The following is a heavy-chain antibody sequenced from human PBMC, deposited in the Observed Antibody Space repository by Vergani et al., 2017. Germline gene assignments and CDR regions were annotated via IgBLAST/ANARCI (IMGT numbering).Heavy chain of an antibody. J-gene: IGHJ4*02. CDR2: FDPEHGEV. V-gene: IGHV1-24*01. Sequence: QVQLVQSGSEVRKPWASVQVSCQVSGYSLTELTIHWVRQAPGKGLDWMGGFDPEHGEVTFAHHIQGRVTMTEDRCIDTAYMELSSLRPEDTALYYCAIVTYYYDSSGYYLDYWGKGTLVTVSS. CDR3: AIVTYYYDSSGYYLDY. D-gene: IGHD3-22*01. CDR1: GYSLTELT.